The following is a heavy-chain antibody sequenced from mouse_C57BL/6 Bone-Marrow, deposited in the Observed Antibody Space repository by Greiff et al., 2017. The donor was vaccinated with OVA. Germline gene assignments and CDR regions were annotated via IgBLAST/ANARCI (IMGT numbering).Heavy chain of an antibody. V-gene: IGHV1-82*01. D-gene: IGHD3-2*02. J-gene: IGHJ3*01. CDR2: IYPGDGDT. CDR3: ARPAQATAWFAY. Sequence: QVQLQQSGPELVKPGASVKISCKASGYAFSSSWMNWVKQRPGKGLEWIGRIYPGDGDTKYNGKFKGKATLTADKSSSTAYMQLSSLTSEDSAVYFCARPAQATAWFAYWGQGTLVTVSA. CDR1: GYAFSSSW.